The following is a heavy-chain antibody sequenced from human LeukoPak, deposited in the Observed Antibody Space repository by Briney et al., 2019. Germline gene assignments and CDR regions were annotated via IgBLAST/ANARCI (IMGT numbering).Heavy chain of an antibody. J-gene: IGHJ5*02. CDR3: ARYGSGSYYNGFDP. D-gene: IGHD3-10*01. Sequence: PSETLSLTCTVSGGSISSYYWSWIRQPPGKGLEWIGYIYYSGSTNYNPSLKSRVTISVDTSKNQLSLKLSSVTAADTAVYYCARYGSGSYYNGFDPWGQGTLVTVSS. CDR2: IYYSGST. V-gene: IGHV4-59*08. CDR1: GGSISSYY.